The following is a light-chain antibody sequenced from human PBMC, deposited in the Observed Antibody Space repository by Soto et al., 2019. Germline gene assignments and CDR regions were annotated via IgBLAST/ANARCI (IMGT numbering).Light chain of an antibody. V-gene: IGLV4-69*01. CDR2: LNSDGSH. J-gene: IGLJ3*02. CDR3: QPWGTGIQV. Sequence: QLVLTQSPSASASLGASVKLTCTLSSGHSSYAIAWHQQQPEKGPRYLMNLNSDGSHSKGDGIPDRFSGSSSGAERYLTISSLQSEDEADYYCQPWGTGIQVFGGGTQLTVL. CDR1: SGHSSYA.